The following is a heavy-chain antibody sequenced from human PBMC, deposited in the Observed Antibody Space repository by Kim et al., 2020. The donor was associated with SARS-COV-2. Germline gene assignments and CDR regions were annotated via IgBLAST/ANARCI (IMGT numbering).Heavy chain of an antibody. J-gene: IGHJ6*02. Sequence: GGSLRLSCAASGFTFSNAWMSWVRQAPGKGLEWVGRIKSKTDGGTTDYAAPVKGRFTISRDDSKNTLYLQMNSLKTEDTAVYYCTTSAYEDQYYYYGMDVWGQGTTVTVSS. CDR1: GFTFSNAW. CDR3: TTSAYEDQYYYYGMDV. D-gene: IGHD5-12*01. CDR2: IKSKTDGGTT. V-gene: IGHV3-15*01.